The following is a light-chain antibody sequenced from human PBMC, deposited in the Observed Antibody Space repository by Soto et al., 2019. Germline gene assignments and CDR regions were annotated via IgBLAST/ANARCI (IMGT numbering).Light chain of an antibody. CDR2: DAS. J-gene: IGKJ3*01. V-gene: IGKV1-33*01. CDR3: QQYDNLPP. Sequence: DIQMTQSPSSLSASVGDRVTITCQASQDISHYLNWYQQKPGKAPKLLIYDASNLETGVPSRFSGSGSGTDFTFTISSLQAEDIATYYCQQYDNLPPFGPGTKVDIK. CDR1: QDISHY.